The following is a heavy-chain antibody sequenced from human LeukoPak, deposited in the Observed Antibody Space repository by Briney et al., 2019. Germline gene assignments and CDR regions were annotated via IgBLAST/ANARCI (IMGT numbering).Heavy chain of an antibody. D-gene: IGHD4-17*01. CDR2: IYYSGST. CDR1: GYSISSGYY. J-gene: IGHJ4*02. Sequence: KPSETLSLTCAVSGYSISSGYYWGWIRQPPGKGLEWIGSIYYSGSTYYNPSLKSRVTISVDTSKNQFSLKLSSVTAADTAVYYCARQEEYGDLGWFDYWGQGTLVTVSS. V-gene: IGHV4-38-2*01. CDR3: ARQEEYGDLGWFDY.